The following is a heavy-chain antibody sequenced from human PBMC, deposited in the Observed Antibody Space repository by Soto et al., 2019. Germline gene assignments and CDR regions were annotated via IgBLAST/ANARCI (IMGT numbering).Heavy chain of an antibody. CDR1: GFTFRSYG. V-gene: IGHV3-33*06. J-gene: IGHJ4*02. Sequence: QVQLVESGGGVVQPGRSLRLSCAASGFTFRSYGMHWVRQAPGKGLEWVAVIWDDGSNKYYADSVKGRFTISRDNSKNTRYLQMNSLRAEDTAVYFCAKGNRPDFDYWGQGTLVTVSS. CDR3: AKGNRPDFDY. D-gene: IGHD6-6*01. CDR2: IWDDGSNK.